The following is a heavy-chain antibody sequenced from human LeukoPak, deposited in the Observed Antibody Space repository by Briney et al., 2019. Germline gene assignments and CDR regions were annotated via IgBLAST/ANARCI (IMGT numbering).Heavy chain of an antibody. CDR3: ARGGWFGELLFDY. J-gene: IGHJ4*02. CDR1: GFTFDDYG. CDR2: INWNGGST. V-gene: IGHV3-20*04. D-gene: IGHD3-10*01. Sequence: GGSLRLSCAASGFTFDDYGMSWVRQDPGTGLEWVSGINWNGGSTGYADSVKGRFTISRDNAKNSLYLQMNSLRAEDTALYYCARGGWFGELLFDYWGQGTLVTVSS.